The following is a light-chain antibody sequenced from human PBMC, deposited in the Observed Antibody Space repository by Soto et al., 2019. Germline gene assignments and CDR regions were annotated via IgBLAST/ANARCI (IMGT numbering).Light chain of an antibody. CDR2: EVS. CDR1: SSDVGGYNY. V-gene: IGLV2-8*01. CDR3: SSYTGSNNLG. Sequence: QSALTQPPSASGSPGQSVTFPCSGTSSDVGGYNYVSWYQQHPGKAPKVMIYEVSKRPSGVPDRFSGSKSGNTASLTVSGLQAEDEADYYCSSYTGSNNLGFGGGTKLTVL. J-gene: IGLJ3*02.